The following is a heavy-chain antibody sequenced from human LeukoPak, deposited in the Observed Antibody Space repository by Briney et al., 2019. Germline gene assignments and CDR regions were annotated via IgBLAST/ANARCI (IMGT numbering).Heavy chain of an antibody. CDR2: IYYSGNT. Sequence: ASETLSLTCSVSGGSISSGGYYWSWIRQHPGRGLEWIGYIYYSGNTYNNPSLKSRVTISVDTSKNQFSLKLSSVTAADTAVYYCARATTTRHWFDPWGQGILVTVSS. D-gene: IGHD5-12*01. CDR1: GGSISSGGYY. CDR3: ARATTTRHWFDP. V-gene: IGHV4-31*03. J-gene: IGHJ5*02.